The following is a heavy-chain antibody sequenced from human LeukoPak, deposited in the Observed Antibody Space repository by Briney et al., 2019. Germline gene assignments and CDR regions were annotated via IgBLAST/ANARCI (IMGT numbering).Heavy chain of an antibody. CDR1: GFTFSNAW. J-gene: IGHJ4*02. Sequence: PGGSLRLSCAASGFTFSNAWMSWVRQAPGKGLEWVGRIKSKTDGGTTDYAAPVKGRFTTSRDDSKNTLYLQMNSPKTEDTAVYYCTTDDSYSGYDWWDYWGQGTLVTVSS. V-gene: IGHV3-15*01. D-gene: IGHD5-12*01. CDR3: TTDDSYSGYDWWDY. CDR2: IKSKTDGGTT.